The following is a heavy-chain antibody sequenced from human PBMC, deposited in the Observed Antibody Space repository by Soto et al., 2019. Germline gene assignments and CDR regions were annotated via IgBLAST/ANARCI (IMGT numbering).Heavy chain of an antibody. V-gene: IGHV4-59*02. CDR3: AKSSWTEYFDS. J-gene: IGHJ4*02. D-gene: IGHD2-2*01. CDR1: GGSVSSGY. Sequence: SETLSLTCTVSGGSVSSGYWSWIRQSPGKGLEWIAYIYYSGSTNYNPSLKSRVTTLADTSKNQFSLRLSSVTAADTAVYYCAKSSWTEYFDSWGPGTLVTVSS. CDR2: IYYSGST.